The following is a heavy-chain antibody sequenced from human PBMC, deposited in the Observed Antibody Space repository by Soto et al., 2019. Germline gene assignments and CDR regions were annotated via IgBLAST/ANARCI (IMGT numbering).Heavy chain of an antibody. Sequence: SETLSLTCTVSGGSISSSSYYWGWIRQPPGKGLEWIGSIYYSGSTYYNPSLKSRVTISVDTSKNQFSLNLNSVTAADTAVYYCARQGAVYSSGWYHYWGQGTLVTVSS. J-gene: IGHJ4*02. V-gene: IGHV4-39*01. D-gene: IGHD6-19*01. CDR1: GGSISSSSYY. CDR3: ARQGAVYSSGWYHY. CDR2: IYYSGST.